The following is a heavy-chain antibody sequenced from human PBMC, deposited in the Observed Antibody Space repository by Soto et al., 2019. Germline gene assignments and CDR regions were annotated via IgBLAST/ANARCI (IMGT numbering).Heavy chain of an antibody. V-gene: IGHV4-34*01. J-gene: IGHJ4*02. CDR2: INHSGST. CDR3: ARGRVRDDYVWGSYRSNFEY. CDR1: FGYFRDYY. D-gene: IGHD3-16*02. Sequence: SQTLSLTCCVDFGYFRDYYWRWIRQPPIKLLEWIGEINHSGSTNYNPSLKSRVTISVDTSKNQFSLKLSSVTAADTAVYYCARGRVRDDYVWGSYRSNFEYWGQGTLVTVSS.